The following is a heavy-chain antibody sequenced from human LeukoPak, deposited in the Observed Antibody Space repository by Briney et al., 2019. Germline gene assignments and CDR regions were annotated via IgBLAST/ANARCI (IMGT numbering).Heavy chain of an antibody. D-gene: IGHD6-19*01. CDR2: INDSGSM. J-gene: IGHJ4*02. CDR1: GGSFSGYY. CDR3: ARRLVDSRARQVGDH. Sequence: SETLSLTCAVYGGSFSGYYWSWIRQPPGKGLEWIGEINDSGSMTCNPSLKSRVTLSVDTYKNQFSLRLSSVTAADTAVYYCARRLVDSRARQVGDHWGQGTLVTVSS. V-gene: IGHV4-34*01.